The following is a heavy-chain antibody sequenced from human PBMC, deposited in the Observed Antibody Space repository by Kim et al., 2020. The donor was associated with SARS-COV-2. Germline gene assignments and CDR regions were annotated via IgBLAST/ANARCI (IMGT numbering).Heavy chain of an antibody. D-gene: IGHD6-13*01. J-gene: IGHJ4*02. Sequence: GGSLRLSCAASGFTFSDYDMNWVRQAPGKGLEWVSSISGGAGTTYYADSVKGRFTISRINSKNIVYLQMNNLRADDTAMYYCAKDRSSSHDFDYWGQGTL. CDR2: ISGGAGTT. V-gene: IGHV3-23*01. CDR3: AKDRSSSHDFDY. CDR1: GFTFSDYD.